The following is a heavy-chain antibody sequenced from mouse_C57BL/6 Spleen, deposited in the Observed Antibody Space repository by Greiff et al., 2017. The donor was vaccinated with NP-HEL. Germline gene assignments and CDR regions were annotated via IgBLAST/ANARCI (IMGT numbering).Heavy chain of an antibody. CDR2: IDPSDSYT. V-gene: IGHV1-69*01. CDR1: GYTFTSYW. J-gene: IGHJ4*01. CDR3: ARAGLYMMDY. D-gene: IGHD3-1*01. Sequence: QVQLQQPGAELVMPGASVKLSCKASGYTFTSYWMHWVKQRPGQGLEWIGEIDPSDSYTNYNQKFKGKSTLTVDKSSSTAYMHLSSLTSEDSAVYYCARAGLYMMDYWGQGTSVTVSS.